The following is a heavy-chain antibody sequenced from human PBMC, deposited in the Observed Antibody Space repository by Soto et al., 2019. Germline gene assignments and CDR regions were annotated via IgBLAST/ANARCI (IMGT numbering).Heavy chain of an antibody. Sequence: ASVKVSCKASGYTFTSYGISWVRQAPGQGLEWMGIIDPSGGSTSYAQKFQGRVTMTRDTSTSTVYMELSSLRSEDTAVYYCARDLLVGSSSSGFFYWGQGTLVTVSS. CDR3: ARDLLVGSSSSGFFY. CDR1: GYTFTSYG. D-gene: IGHD6-6*01. V-gene: IGHV1-46*01. J-gene: IGHJ4*02. CDR2: IDPSGGST.